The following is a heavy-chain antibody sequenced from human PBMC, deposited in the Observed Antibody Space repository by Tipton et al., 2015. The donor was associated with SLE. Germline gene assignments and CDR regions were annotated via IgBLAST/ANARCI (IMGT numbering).Heavy chain of an antibody. J-gene: IGHJ6*03. Sequence: TLSLTCAVYGGSFSGYYWSWIRQPPGKGLEWIGYIYYSGSTNYNPSLKSRVTISVDTSKNRFSLKLNSVTAADTAVYYCARDLGEGYMDVWGKGTTVTVSS. CDR3: ARDLGEGYMDV. CDR1: GGSFSGYY. V-gene: IGHV4-59*01. CDR2: IYYSGST. D-gene: IGHD3-10*01.